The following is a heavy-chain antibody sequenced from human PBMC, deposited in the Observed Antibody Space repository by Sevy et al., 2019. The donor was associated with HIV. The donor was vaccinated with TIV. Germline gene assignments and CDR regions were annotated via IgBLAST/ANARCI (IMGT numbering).Heavy chain of an antibody. CDR2: IIPIFGTA. Sequence: ASVKVSCKASGGTFSSYAISWVRQAPGQGLEWMGGIIPIFGTANYAQKFQGRVTITADESRSTAYMELSSLRSEDTAVYYCARVRGEVDIVVVPAAMSLWFDPWGQGTLVTVSS. V-gene: IGHV1-69*13. J-gene: IGHJ5*02. CDR3: ARVRGEVDIVVVPAAMSLWFDP. D-gene: IGHD2-2*03. CDR1: GGTFSSYA.